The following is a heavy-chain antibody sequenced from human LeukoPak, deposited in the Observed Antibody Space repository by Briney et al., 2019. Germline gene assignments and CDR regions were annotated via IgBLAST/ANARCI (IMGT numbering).Heavy chain of an antibody. V-gene: IGHV4-34*01. CDR2: INHSGST. CDR3: ARAGNIVVVPAADFDY. Sequence: SETLSLTCAVYSGSFSGYYWSWIRQPPGKGLEWIGEINHSGSTNYNPSLKSRVTISVDTSKNQFSLKLSSVTAADTAVYYCARAGNIVVVPAADFDYWGQGTLVTVSS. CDR1: SGSFSGYY. D-gene: IGHD2-2*01. J-gene: IGHJ4*02.